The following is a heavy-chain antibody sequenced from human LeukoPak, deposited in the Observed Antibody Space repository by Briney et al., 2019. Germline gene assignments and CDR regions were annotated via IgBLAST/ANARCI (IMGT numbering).Heavy chain of an antibody. CDR1: GFTFSSYN. D-gene: IGHD3-10*01. CDR2: INSGSTYI. J-gene: IGHJ4*02. CDR3: ARVSLGNNYGSGSYDY. Sequence: PGGSLRLSGAASGFTFSSYNMNWVRQAPGKGLEWVSSINSGSTYINYADSVKGRFTISRDNAENSLYLQMSNLRAEDTAVYYCARVSLGNNYGSGSYDYWGQGTLVTVSS. V-gene: IGHV3-21*01.